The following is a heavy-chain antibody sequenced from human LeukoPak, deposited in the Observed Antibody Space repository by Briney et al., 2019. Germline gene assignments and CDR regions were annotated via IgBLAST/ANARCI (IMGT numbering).Heavy chain of an antibody. J-gene: IGHJ4*02. D-gene: IGHD3-10*01. CDR2: ISGSGGST. CDR1: GFTFSSYA. V-gene: IGHV3-23*01. CDR3: AKGAIWFGEFGDFDY. Sequence: GGSLRLSCAASGFTFSSYAMSWVRQAPGKGLERVSAISGSGGSTYYADSVEGRFTISRDNSKNTLYLQMNSLRAEDTAVYYCAKGAIWFGEFGDFDYWGQGTLVTVSS.